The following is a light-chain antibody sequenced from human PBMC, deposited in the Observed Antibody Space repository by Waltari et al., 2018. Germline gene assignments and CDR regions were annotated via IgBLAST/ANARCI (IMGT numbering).Light chain of an antibody. CDR3: QHYLRLPVT. V-gene: IGKV3-20*01. J-gene: IGKJ1*01. CDR2: GAS. CDR1: QSVTRA. Sequence: VLPQPPGPLSLSPGASATLSCRTSQSVTRALAWYQQKPGQAPRLLIYGASNRATSIPDRFSGSGSGTDFSLTISSLEPEDFAVYYCQHYLRLPVTFGQGTKVEVK.